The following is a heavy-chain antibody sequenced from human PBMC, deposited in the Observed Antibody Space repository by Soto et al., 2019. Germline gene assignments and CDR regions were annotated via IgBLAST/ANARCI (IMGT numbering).Heavy chain of an antibody. CDR2: FDPEDAEI. Sequence: GASVKVSCKVSGYTLTELSMHWVRQAPGKGLEWTGGFDPEDAEIIYAQKFQGRVTTTEDTSTDTAYMELSSLRSEDTAVYYCAGITMIVVGAYGMDVWGQGTTVTVS. CDR3: AGITMIVVGAYGMDV. V-gene: IGHV1-24*01. D-gene: IGHD3-22*01. J-gene: IGHJ6*02. CDR1: GYTLTELS.